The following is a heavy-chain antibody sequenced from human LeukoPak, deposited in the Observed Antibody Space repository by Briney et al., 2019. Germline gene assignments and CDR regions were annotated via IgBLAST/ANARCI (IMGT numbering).Heavy chain of an antibody. CDR3: AKDGRGATMFHYGMDV. D-gene: IGHD1-26*01. V-gene: IGHV3-23*01. J-gene: IGHJ6*02. Sequence: GASLRLSCAASGFTFSSYAMSWVRQAPGKGLEWVSAISGSGGSTYYADSVKGRFTISRDNSKNTLYLQMNSLRAEDTAVYYCAKDGRGATMFHYGMDVWGQGTTVTVSS. CDR2: ISGSGGST. CDR1: GFTFSSYA.